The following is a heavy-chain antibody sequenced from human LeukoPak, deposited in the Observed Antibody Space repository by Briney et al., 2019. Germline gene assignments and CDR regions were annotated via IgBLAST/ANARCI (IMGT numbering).Heavy chain of an antibody. Sequence: GASVKVSCKSSGYKFIDYYMHWVRQAPGQGLEWMGGIIPIFGTANYAQKFQGRVTITADESTSTAYMELSSLRSEDTAVYYCAREAEGGSGSYPTFDYWGQGTLVTVSS. CDR3: AREAEGGSGSYPTFDY. V-gene: IGHV1-69*13. J-gene: IGHJ4*02. CDR1: GYKFIDYY. D-gene: IGHD3-10*01. CDR2: IIPIFGTA.